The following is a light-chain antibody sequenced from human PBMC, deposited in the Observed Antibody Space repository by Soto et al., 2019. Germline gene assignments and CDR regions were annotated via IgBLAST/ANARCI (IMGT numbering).Light chain of an antibody. Sequence: DIPMTQSPSSLSASVGDRVTITCRASQSISSYLNWYQQKPGKAPKLLIYAASSLQSGVPSRFSGSGSGTDFTLTISSLQPEDFATYYCQQSDSTPLTFGGGTKVAI. CDR2: AAS. J-gene: IGKJ4*01. CDR3: QQSDSTPLT. CDR1: QSISSY. V-gene: IGKV1-39*01.